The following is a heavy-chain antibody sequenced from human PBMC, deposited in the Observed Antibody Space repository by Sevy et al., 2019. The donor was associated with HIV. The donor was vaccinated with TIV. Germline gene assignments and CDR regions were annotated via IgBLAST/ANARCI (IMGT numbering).Heavy chain of an antibody. J-gene: IGHJ3*02. CDR3: ARTMGRI. CDR1: GGSISSSSYY. D-gene: IGHD3-16*01. V-gene: IGHV4-39*01. CDR2: IYYSGST. Sequence: SETLPLTCTVSGGSISSSSYYWGWIRQPPGKGLEWIGSIYYSGSTYYNPSLKSRVTISVDTSKNQFSLKLSSVTAADTAVYYCARTMGRIWGQGTMVTVSS.